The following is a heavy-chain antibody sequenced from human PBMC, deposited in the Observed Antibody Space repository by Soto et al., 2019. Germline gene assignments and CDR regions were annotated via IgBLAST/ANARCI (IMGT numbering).Heavy chain of an antibody. Sequence: GGSLRLSCAASGFTFSSYAMSWVRQAPGKGLEWVSAISGSGGSTYYADSVKGRFTISRDNSKNTLYLQMSSLRREDTAVYYCVKMVYCSSTNCYGPFDYWGQGTLVTVSS. CDR3: VKMVYCSSTNCYGPFDY. J-gene: IGHJ4*02. CDR2: ISGSGGST. CDR1: GFTFSSYA. V-gene: IGHV3-23*01. D-gene: IGHD2-2*01.